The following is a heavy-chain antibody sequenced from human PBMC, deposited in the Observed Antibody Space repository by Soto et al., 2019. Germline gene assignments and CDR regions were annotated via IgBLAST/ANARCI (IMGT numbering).Heavy chain of an antibody. CDR1: GGSLSSCNW. D-gene: IGHD2-21*01. Sequence: QVQLQESGPRLVKPSGTLSLTCAVYGGSLSSCNWWSWVRQPPGKGLEWIGEIYRYGSTSYNPSLKSRVTIAGDKSKNQISLKMTSLTAADPAVYFCSGGGRPGQIDWFDPWGQGILVTVSS. CDR3: SGGGRPGQIDWFDP. CDR2: IYRYGST. J-gene: IGHJ5*02. V-gene: IGHV4-4*02.